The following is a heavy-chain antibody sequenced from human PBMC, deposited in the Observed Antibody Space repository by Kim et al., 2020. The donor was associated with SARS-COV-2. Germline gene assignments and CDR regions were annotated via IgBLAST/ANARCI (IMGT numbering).Heavy chain of an antibody. CDR2: IIPIFGTA. J-gene: IGHJ4*02. Sequence: SVKVSCKASGGTFSSYAISWVRQAPGQGLEWMGGIIPIFGTANYAQKFQGRVTITADESTSTAYMELSSLRSEDTAVYYCARGGIAAAGTPAEFDYWGQGTLVTVSS. D-gene: IGHD6-13*01. CDR3: ARGGIAAAGTPAEFDY. V-gene: IGHV1-69*13. CDR1: GGTFSSYA.